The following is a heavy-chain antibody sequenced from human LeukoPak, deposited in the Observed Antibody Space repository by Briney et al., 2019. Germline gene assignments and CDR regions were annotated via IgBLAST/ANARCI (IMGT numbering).Heavy chain of an antibody. J-gene: IGHJ4*02. CDR1: GFTFDDYS. Sequence: GRSLRLSCAASGFTFDDYSRHWVRQAPGKGLEWVSGISWNSGSAGYADSVKGRFTISRDSAKNSLYLQMNSLRTEDTALYYCAKDRTYSAYAALDYWGQGTLVTVSS. D-gene: IGHD5-12*01. V-gene: IGHV3-9*01. CDR2: ISWNSGSA. CDR3: AKDRTYSAYAALDY.